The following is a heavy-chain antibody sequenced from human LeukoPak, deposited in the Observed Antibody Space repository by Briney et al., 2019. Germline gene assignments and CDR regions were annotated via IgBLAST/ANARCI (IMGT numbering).Heavy chain of an antibody. CDR1: GLSVSSNY. V-gene: IGHV3-53*01. Sequence: TGGSLRLSCAASGLSVSSNYMSWVRQAPGKGLEWVSVIYSDGNTHYADSVKGRFTSSRDNSKNTLYLQMNSLRGEDTAVYYCARDSSGHYFFDYWGQGTLVTVSS. CDR3: ARDSSGHYFFDY. D-gene: IGHD3-22*01. J-gene: IGHJ4*02. CDR2: IYSDGNT.